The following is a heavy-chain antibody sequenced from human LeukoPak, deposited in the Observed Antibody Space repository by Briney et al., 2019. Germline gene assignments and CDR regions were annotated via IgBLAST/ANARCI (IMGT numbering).Heavy chain of an antibody. CDR2: ISSSSSYI. V-gene: IGHV3-21*01. J-gene: IGHJ6*02. Sequence: GGSLRLSCAASGFTFSSYSMNWVRQAPGKGLEWVSSISSSSSYIYYADSVKGRFTISRDNAKNSLYLQMNSLRAEDTAVYYCARVPKPLYYYYYYGMDVWGQGTMVTVSS. CDR3: ARVPKPLYYYYYYGMDV. CDR1: GFTFSSYS.